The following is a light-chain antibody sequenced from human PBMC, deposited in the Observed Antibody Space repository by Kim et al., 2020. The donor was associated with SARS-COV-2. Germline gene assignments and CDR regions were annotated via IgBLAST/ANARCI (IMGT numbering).Light chain of an antibody. J-gene: IGLJ3*02. CDR1: SSNIGTYD. V-gene: IGLV1-40*01. CDR3: QAYDSSLSGSV. Sequence: GQRVTITCSGSSSNIGTYDVHWYQQLPGTAPKLLIFGNNNRPSGVPDRFSGSRSGHSASLAITGLQGEDEADYYCQAYDSSLSGSVFGGGTKLTVL. CDR2: GNN.